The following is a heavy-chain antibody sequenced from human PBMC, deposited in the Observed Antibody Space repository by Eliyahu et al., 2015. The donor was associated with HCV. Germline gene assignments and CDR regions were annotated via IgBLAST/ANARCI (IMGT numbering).Heavy chain of an antibody. J-gene: IGHJ4*02. CDR2: IHHSGTT. CDR1: XXSXSXAGYY. D-gene: IGHD5-24*01. V-gene: IGHV4-31*03. Sequence: QVQLQESGPRLVKPSQTLSLTCTVSXXSXSXAGYYWGWIRQQSGXDLEWIGYIHHSGTTFYNPSLNSRVTMSIDTSKDQFSLRLTSVTAADTAVYYCARNLDGKYYFDYWGQGSLVTVSS. CDR3: ARNLDGKYYFDY.